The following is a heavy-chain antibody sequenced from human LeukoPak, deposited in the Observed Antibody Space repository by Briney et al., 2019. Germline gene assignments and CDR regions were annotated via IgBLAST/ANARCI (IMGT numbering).Heavy chain of an antibody. CDR2: IVVGSGNT. CDR3: AAASPGNYYYYGMDV. V-gene: IGHV1-58*02. CDR1: GFTFTSSA. J-gene: IGHJ6*02. Sequence: ASVKVSCKASGFTFTSSAMQWVRQARGQRLEWIGWIVVGSGNTNYAQKFQERVTITRDMSTSTAYMELSSLRSEDTAVYYCAAASPGNYYYYGMDVWGQGTTVTVSS.